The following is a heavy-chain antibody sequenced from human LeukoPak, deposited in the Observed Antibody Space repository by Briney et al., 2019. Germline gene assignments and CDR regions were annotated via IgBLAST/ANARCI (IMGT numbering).Heavy chain of an antibody. CDR3: ARESGWLAGFDY. J-gene: IGHJ4*02. V-gene: IGHV3-48*02. Sequence: GGSLRLSCAASGFTFSSYSMNWVSQAPGKGLEWLSYISSSSSTIYYADSVKGRFTISRDNAKNSLYLQMNSLRDEDTAVYYCARESGWLAGFDYWGQGTLVTVSS. CDR2: ISSSSSTI. D-gene: IGHD3-22*01. CDR1: GFTFSSYS.